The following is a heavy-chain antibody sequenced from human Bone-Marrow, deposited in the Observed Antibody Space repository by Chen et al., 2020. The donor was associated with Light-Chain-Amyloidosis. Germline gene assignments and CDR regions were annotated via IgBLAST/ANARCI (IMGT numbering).Heavy chain of an antibody. J-gene: IGHJ4*02. D-gene: IGHD2-2*02. Sequence: EVQLVESGGGVVQHGRSLRPSCAASGFTFDDYAMHWVRQAPGKGLEWVSGISWNSGSIGYADSVKGRFTISRDNAKNSLYLQMNSLRAEDTALYYCAKAIVPAAIGYFDYWGQGTLVTVSS. CDR1: GFTFDDYA. CDR2: ISWNSGSI. V-gene: IGHV3-9*01. CDR3: AKAIVPAAIGYFDY.